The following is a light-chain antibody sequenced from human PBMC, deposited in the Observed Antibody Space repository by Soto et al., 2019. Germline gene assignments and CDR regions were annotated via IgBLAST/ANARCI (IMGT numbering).Light chain of an antibody. CDR3: QTWGTGIRVV. CDR1: SGHSSYA. V-gene: IGLV4-69*01. J-gene: IGLJ2*01. CDR2: LNSDGSH. Sequence: QSVLNQSPSASASLGASVKLTCTLSSGHSSYAIAWHQLQPEKGPRYLMKLNSDGSHSKGDGIPDRFSGSSSGAERYLTISSLQSEDEADYYCQTWGTGIRVVFGGGTKLTVL.